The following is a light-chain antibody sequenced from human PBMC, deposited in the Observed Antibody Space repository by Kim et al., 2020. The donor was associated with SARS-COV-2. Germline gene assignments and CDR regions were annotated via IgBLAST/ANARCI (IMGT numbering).Light chain of an antibody. CDR2: GKN. V-gene: IGLV3-19*01. CDR3: NSRDSTTNHPRV. J-gene: IGLJ1*01. CDR1: SLRSYY. Sequence: SSELTQDPDVSVALRQTVTITCQGDSLRSYYASWYQQKPGQAPVLVMFGKNNRPSGIPDRFSGSRSGDTASLTITGAQAEDEADYYCNSRDSTTNHPRVFGTGTKVTVL.